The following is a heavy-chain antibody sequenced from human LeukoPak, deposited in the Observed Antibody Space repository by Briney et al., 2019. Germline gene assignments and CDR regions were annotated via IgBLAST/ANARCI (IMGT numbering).Heavy chain of an antibody. CDR2: IYYSGST. D-gene: IGHD3-22*01. J-gene: IGHJ3*02. CDR1: GGSISSSSYY. V-gene: IGHV4-39*07. CDR3: ARKLGGYYDSSGYPVGAFDI. Sequence: SETLSLTCTVYGGSISSSSYYWGWIRQPPGKGLEWIGSIYYSGSTYYNPSLKSRVTISVDTSKNQFSLKLSSVTAADTAVYYCARKLGGYYDSSGYPVGAFDIWGQGTMVTVSS.